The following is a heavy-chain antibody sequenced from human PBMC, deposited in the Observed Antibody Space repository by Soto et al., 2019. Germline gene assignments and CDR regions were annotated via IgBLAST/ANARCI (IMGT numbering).Heavy chain of an antibody. CDR2: INPNSGGT. CDR1: GYTFTGYY. J-gene: IGHJ3*02. Sequence: ASVKVSCKASGYTFTGYYMHWVRQAPGQGLEWMGWINPNSGGTNYAQKFQGWVTMTRDTSISTAYMELSRLRSDDTAVYYCARADIMITFGGVIRGAFDIWGQGTMVTVSS. V-gene: IGHV1-2*04. D-gene: IGHD3-16*02. CDR3: ARADIMITFGGVIRGAFDI.